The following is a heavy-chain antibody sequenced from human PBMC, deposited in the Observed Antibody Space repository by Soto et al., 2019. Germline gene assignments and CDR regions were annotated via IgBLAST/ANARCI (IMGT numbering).Heavy chain of an antibody. Sequence: GGSLRLSCTASGFTFGDYAMSWVRQAPGKGLEWAGFIRSKAYGGTTEYAASVKGRFTISRDDSKSIAYLQMNSLKTEDTAVYYCTRNYYDSSGYTFDYWGQGTLVTVSS. V-gene: IGHV3-49*04. D-gene: IGHD3-22*01. CDR2: IRSKAYGGTT. CDR3: TRNYYDSSGYTFDY. CDR1: GFTFGDYA. J-gene: IGHJ4*02.